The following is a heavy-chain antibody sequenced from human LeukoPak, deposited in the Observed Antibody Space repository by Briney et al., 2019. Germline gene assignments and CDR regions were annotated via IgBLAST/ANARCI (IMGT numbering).Heavy chain of an antibody. CDR1: GFAFDDSY. Sequence: GGSLRLSCAASGFAFDDSYMSWVRQAPGKGLEWVSYINGGGGTYYYADSVRGRSTNSRDNAKNTLYLQMNSLRAEDTAVYYCVKGGLWVDFDYWGQGTLVTVSS. CDR2: INGGGGTY. V-gene: IGHV3-11*01. J-gene: IGHJ4*02. CDR3: VKGGLWVDFDY. D-gene: IGHD3-16*01.